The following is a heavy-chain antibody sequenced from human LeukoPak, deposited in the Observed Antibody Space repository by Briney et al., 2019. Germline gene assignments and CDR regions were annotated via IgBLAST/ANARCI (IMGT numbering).Heavy chain of an antibody. CDR3: ARRAWGDIVVVPAAPDWYFDL. D-gene: IGHD2-2*01. CDR1: GGSISSSSYY. Sequence: SETLSLTCTVSGGSISSSSYYWGWIRQPPGKGLEWIGSIHYSGSTNYNPSLKSRVTISVDTSKNQFSLKLSSVTAADTAVYCCARRAWGDIVVVPAAPDWYFDLWGRGTLVTVSS. J-gene: IGHJ2*01. V-gene: IGHV4-39*07. CDR2: IHYSGST.